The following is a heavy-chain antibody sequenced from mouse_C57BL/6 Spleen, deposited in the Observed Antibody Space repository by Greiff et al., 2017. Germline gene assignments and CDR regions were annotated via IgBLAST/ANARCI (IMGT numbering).Heavy chain of an antibody. CDR2: IDPETGGT. CDR3: TPYYGSSNWYFDV. CDR1: GYTFTDYE. Sequence: VKLVESGAELVRPGASVTLSCKASGYTFTDYEMHWVKQTPVHGLEWIGAIDPETGGTAYNQKFKGKAILTADKSSSTAYMELRSLTSEDSAVYYCTPYYGSSNWYFDVWGTGTTVTVSS. V-gene: IGHV1-15*01. J-gene: IGHJ1*03. D-gene: IGHD1-1*01.